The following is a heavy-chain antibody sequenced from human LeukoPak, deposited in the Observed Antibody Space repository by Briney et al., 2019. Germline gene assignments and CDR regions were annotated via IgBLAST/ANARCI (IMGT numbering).Heavy chain of an antibody. Sequence: GGSLRLSCAASGFTFSSYGMHWVRQAPGKGLEWVSFLRYDGSNKLYADSVKGRFTISRDNSKNTLYLQMNSLRGEDTAVYYCAKAGYSGYDYDYYYYYMDVWGKGTTVTVSS. CDR1: GFTFSSYG. CDR3: AKAGYSGYDYDYYYYYMDV. V-gene: IGHV3-30*02. CDR2: LRYDGSNK. D-gene: IGHD5-12*01. J-gene: IGHJ6*03.